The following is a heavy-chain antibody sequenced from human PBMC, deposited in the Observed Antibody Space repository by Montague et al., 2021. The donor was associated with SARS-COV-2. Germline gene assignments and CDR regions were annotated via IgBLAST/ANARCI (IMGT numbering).Heavy chain of an antibody. J-gene: IGHJ6*02. CDR2: INHSGST. CDR3: ARGPHSSSWHYYYYYGMDV. CDR1: GGFFSGYY. V-gene: IGHV4-34*01. Sequence: SETLSLTCAVYGGFFSGYYWSWIRQPPGKGLEWIGEINHSGSTNYNPSLKSRVTISVDTSKNQFSLKLSSVTAADTAVYYCARGPHSSSWHYYYYYGMDVWGQGTTVTVSS. D-gene: IGHD6-13*01.